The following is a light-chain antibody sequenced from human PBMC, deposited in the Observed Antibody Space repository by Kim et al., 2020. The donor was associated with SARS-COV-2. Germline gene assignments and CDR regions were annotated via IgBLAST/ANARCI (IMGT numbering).Light chain of an antibody. CDR1: QSISTY. CDR3: QQRANWPPIT. CDR2: DAS. J-gene: IGKJ5*01. Sequence: EIVLTQSPATLSLSPGDTATLSCRASQSISTYLAWYQQRPGQSLRLLIYDASNRATGIPARFSGGGSGTDFTLTISSLEPEDIAVYYCQQRANWPPITFGQGTRLEIK. V-gene: IGKV3-11*01.